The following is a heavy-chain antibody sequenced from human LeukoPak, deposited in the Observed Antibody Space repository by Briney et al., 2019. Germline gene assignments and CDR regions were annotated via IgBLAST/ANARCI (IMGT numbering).Heavy chain of an antibody. CDR1: GVSISSGDYY. Sequence: PSETLSLTCTVSGVSISSGDYYWSWIRQPPGKGLEWIGYIYYSGSTYYNPSLKSRVTISVDTSKNQFSLKLSSVTAADTAVYYCARDWGAARPHYGMDVWGQGTTVTVSS. J-gene: IGHJ6*02. D-gene: IGHD6-6*01. V-gene: IGHV4-30-4*01. CDR2: IYYSGST. CDR3: ARDWGAARPHYGMDV.